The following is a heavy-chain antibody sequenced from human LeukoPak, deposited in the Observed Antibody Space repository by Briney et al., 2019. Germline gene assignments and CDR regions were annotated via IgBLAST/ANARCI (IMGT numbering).Heavy chain of an antibody. Sequence: SETLSLTCTVSGGSISSYYWSWIRQPPGKGLEWIGYIYYSGSTYYNPSLKSRVTISVDTSKNQFPLKLSSVTAADTAVYYCARTYYDFWSGYYTMGYFDYWGQGTLVTVSS. V-gene: IGHV4-59*08. CDR2: IYYSGST. CDR1: GGSISSYY. D-gene: IGHD3-3*01. CDR3: ARTYYDFWSGYYTMGYFDY. J-gene: IGHJ4*02.